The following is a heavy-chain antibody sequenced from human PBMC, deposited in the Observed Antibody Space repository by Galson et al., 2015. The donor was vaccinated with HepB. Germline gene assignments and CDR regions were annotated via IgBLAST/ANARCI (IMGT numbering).Heavy chain of an antibody. Sequence: SLRLSCAASGFTFSKYWMHWVRQVPGKGLVWVARIDNDGRSTTYADSVKGRFTISRDNVKNTLHLQMNSLRADDTGVYYCARSRVERAVAGTFDYWGQGTLVTVSS. V-gene: IGHV3-74*01. D-gene: IGHD6-19*01. CDR2: IDNDGRST. CDR1: GFTFSKYW. CDR3: ARSRVERAVAGTFDY. J-gene: IGHJ4*02.